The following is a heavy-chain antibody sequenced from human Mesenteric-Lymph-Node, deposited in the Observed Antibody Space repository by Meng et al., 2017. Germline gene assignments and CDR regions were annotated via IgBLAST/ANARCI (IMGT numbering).Heavy chain of an antibody. V-gene: IGHV4-4*02. CDR1: GVFISNNNW. Sequence: QVQLQESGPGLVKPSGTLSLTCDVSGVFISNNNWWSWVRQPPGKGLEWIGEIHQSGSTSYNPSLKSRVTISVDRSKNQFSLKLTSVTAADTAVYFCAREEGGPLDRWGQGTLVTVSS. CDR3: AREEGGPLDR. D-gene: IGHD3-16*01. CDR2: IHQSGST. J-gene: IGHJ5*02.